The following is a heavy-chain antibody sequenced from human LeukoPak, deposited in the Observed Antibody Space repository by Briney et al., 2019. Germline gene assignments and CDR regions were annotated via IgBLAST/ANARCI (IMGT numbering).Heavy chain of an antibody. V-gene: IGHV5-51*01. CDR1: GYSFTSYW. CDR2: IYPGDSDT. D-gene: IGHD3-22*01. Sequence: GESLKISCKGSGYSFTSYWIGWVRQMPGKGLEWMGIIYPGDSDTRYSPSFQGQVTILADKSISTAYLQWSSLKASDTAMYYCARHPIETYYYDSSGYYHYYFDYWGQGTLVTVSS. CDR3: ARHPIETYYYDSSGYYHYYFDY. J-gene: IGHJ4*02.